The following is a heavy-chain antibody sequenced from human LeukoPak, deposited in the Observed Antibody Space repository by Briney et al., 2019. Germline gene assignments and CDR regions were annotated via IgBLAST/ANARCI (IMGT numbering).Heavy chain of an antibody. J-gene: IGHJ6*02. Sequence: GGSLRLSCAASGFTVSSNYMSWVRQAPGKGLEWVSVIYSGGSTYYADSVKGRFTISRDNSKNTLYLQMNSLRAEDTAVYYCAKAWQGRYSPPRFTSLYRNGVWGQGNTGNGSS. CDR3: AKAWQGRYSPPRFTSLYRNGV. CDR2: IYSGGST. CDR1: GFTVSSNY. V-gene: IGHV3-53*01. D-gene: IGHD3-3*01.